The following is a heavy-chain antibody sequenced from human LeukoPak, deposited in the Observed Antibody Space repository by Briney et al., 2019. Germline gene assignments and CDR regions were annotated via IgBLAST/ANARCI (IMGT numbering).Heavy chain of an antibody. CDR1: GGSISSGSYY. D-gene: IGHD2-2*01. V-gene: IGHV4-61*02. Sequence: SETLSLTCTVSGGSISSGSYYWSWIRQPDGKGLEWIGRIYTSGSTNYNPSLKSRVTISVDTSKNQFSLKLSSVTAADTAVYYCARWSCSSTSCYPGYFQHWGQGTLVTVSS. CDR3: ARWSCSSTSCYPGYFQH. J-gene: IGHJ1*01. CDR2: IYTSGST.